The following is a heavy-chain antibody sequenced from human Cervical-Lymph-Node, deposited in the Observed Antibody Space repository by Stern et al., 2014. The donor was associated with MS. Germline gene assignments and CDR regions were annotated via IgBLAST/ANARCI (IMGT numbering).Heavy chain of an antibody. J-gene: IGHJ4*02. CDR2: ISSDGNNK. CDR1: GFTFSSYA. Sequence: QMQLVQSGGGVIQPGRSLRLSCAASGFTFSSYAMHWVRQAPGKGLEWVTVISSDGNNKYYADSVKGRFTISRDNSKNMLSLEMNGLRAEDTAVYYCAKERGPRLENDYWGQGTLVTVSS. V-gene: IGHV3-30-3*01. D-gene: IGHD6-6*01. CDR3: AKERGPRLENDY.